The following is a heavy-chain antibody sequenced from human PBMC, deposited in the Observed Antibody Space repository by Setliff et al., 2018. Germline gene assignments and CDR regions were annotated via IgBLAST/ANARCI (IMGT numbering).Heavy chain of an antibody. J-gene: IGHJ4*02. D-gene: IGHD2-21*01. CDR2: IYFTGST. CDR1: GDSISGDY. CDR3: ARWGDGYQNSPGFDF. Sequence: PSETLSLTCSVSGDSISGDYWNWIRQSPGKGLEWIGSIYFTGSTNYNPSLKSRVTVSIDRSKNHVSLDLNSVTAADTAVYYCARWGDGYQNSPGFDFWGQGALVTVSS. V-gene: IGHV4-59*01.